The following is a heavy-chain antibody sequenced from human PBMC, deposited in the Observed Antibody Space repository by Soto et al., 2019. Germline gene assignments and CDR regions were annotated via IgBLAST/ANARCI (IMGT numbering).Heavy chain of an antibody. Sequence: GGSLRLSCAASGFTFSSYGMHWVRQAPGKGLEWVAVISYDGSNKYYADSVKGRFTISRDNSKNTLYLQMNSLRAADTAVYYCARADYYSGSTNYYYYGMDVWGQGTTVTVSS. CDR1: GFTFSSYG. CDR2: ISYDGSNK. CDR3: ARADYYSGSTNYYYYGMDV. V-gene: IGHV3-30*03. D-gene: IGHD1-26*01. J-gene: IGHJ6*02.